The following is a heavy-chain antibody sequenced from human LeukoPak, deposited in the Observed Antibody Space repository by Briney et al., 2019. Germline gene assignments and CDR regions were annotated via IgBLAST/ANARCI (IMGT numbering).Heavy chain of an antibody. V-gene: IGHV3-33*06. Sequence: GGSLRLSCAASGFTFSSYGMHWVRRAPGKGLEWVAVIWYDGSNKYYADSVKGRFTISRDNSKNTLYLQMNSLRAEDTAVYYCAKDTAIFGVVIDTYFDYWGQGTLVTVSS. CDR3: AKDTAIFGVVIDTYFDY. D-gene: IGHD3-3*02. J-gene: IGHJ4*02. CDR1: GFTFSSYG. CDR2: IWYDGSNK.